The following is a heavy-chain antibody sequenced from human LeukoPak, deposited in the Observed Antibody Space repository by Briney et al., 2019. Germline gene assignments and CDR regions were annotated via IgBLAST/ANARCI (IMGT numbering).Heavy chain of an antibody. D-gene: IGHD3-10*01. Sequence: GGSLILSCAASGFTFSSNAMSWVRQAPGKGLEWVSAISGSGGSTYYADSVKGRFTISRDNSKNTLYLQMNSLRAEDTAVYYCAKGGSGFYYYYYMDVWGKGTTVTVSS. CDR2: ISGSGGST. V-gene: IGHV3-23*01. CDR3: AKGGSGFYYYYYMDV. CDR1: GFTFSSNA. J-gene: IGHJ6*03.